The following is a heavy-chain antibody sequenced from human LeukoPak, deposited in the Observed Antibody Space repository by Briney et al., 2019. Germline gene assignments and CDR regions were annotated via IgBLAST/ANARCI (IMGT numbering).Heavy chain of an antibody. Sequence: SQTLSLTCAVSGGSISSGGYSWSWIRQPPGKGLEWIGFIYHSGSTYYNPSLKSRVTISVDRSKNQFSLKLSSVTAADTAVYYCARSMVRGVIKEGGWFDPWGQGTLVTVSS. CDR3: ARSMVRGVIKEGGWFDP. CDR1: GGSISSGGYS. V-gene: IGHV4-30-2*01. J-gene: IGHJ5*02. D-gene: IGHD3-10*01. CDR2: IYHSGST.